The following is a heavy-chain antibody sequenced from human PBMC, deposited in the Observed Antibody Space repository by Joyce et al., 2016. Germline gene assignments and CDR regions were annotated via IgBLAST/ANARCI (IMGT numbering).Heavy chain of an antibody. CDR3: ARGRGMGV. CDR1: GLTFTTFW. Sequence: EAQLVESGGALVQPGESVKLSCAASGLTFTTFWMSWARQAPGKGLEGVANINEEGRDQYYVDSVRGRFTISRDNAKNSLYLQMNSLRAEDTAVYYCARGRGMGVWGQGTTVIVSS. CDR2: INEEGRDQ. V-gene: IGHV3-7*03. J-gene: IGHJ6*02.